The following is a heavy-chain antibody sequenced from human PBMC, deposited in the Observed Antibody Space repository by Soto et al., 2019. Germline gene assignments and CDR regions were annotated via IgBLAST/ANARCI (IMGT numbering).Heavy chain of an antibody. D-gene: IGHD3-16*01. CDR2: TYSGGST. CDR3: MQGGERADVNA. V-gene: IGHV3-66*01. J-gene: IGHJ5*02. Sequence: GGSLRLSCAASEFTFSNYWMYWVRQAPGKGLEWVSVTYSGGSTYYADSGKGRFTISRDNAMNSLYLEMNSLRAEDTAVYYCMQGGERADVNAWGQGTLVTDSS. CDR1: EFTFSNYW.